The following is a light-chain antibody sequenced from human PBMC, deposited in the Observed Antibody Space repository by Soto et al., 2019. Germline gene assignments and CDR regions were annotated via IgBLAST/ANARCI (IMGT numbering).Light chain of an antibody. V-gene: IGKV1-9*01. J-gene: IGKJ1*01. CDR2: AAS. Sequence: DIQLTQSPSFLSASVRDRVTITCRASQGISTYLAWYQQKPGKAPTLLIYAASTLQSGVPSRFSGSGSGTEFTLTISRLQPEDFATYYCQQLNTYPRTFGQGTKVEIK. CDR1: QGISTY. CDR3: QQLNTYPRT.